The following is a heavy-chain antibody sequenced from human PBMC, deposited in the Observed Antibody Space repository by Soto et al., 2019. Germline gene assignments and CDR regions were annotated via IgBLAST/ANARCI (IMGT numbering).Heavy chain of an antibody. D-gene: IGHD6-6*01. V-gene: IGHV4-59*01. CDR1: GGSISSYY. CDR3: ARGDIAARRGHYYYGMDV. J-gene: IGHJ6*02. Sequence: SETLSLTCTVSGGSISSYYWSWIRRPPGKGLEWIGYIYYSGSTNYNPSLKSRVTISVDTSKNQFSLKLSSVTAADTAVYYCARGDIAARRGHYYYGMDVWGQGTTVTVSS. CDR2: IYYSGST.